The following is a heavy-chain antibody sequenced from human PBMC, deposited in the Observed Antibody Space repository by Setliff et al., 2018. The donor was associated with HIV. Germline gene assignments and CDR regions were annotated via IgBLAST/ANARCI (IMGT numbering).Heavy chain of an antibody. CDR3: ATLPAAIVATTYYFDY. CDR1: AFTFRSYA. V-gene: IGHV3-33*03. J-gene: IGHJ4*02. Sequence: PGGSLRLSCAASAFTFRSYAMHWVRQAPGKGLEWVAVIWYDGSNKYYADSVKGRFTISRDNTKNSLYLQMNSLRAEDTAVYYCATLPAAIVATTYYFDYWGQGTLVTVSS. CDR2: IWYDGSNK. D-gene: IGHD5-12*01.